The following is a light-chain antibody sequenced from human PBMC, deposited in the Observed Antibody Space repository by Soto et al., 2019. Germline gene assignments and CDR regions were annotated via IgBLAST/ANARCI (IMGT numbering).Light chain of an antibody. CDR1: QTLLYSYNKKDC. J-gene: IGKJ5*01. Sequence: DIVMTQSPDSLAVSLGERATINCKSSQTLLYSYNKKDCISWYQQRPGQSPKVLISWASTRESGVPDRFSGAGSGTDFTLTISRLEPEDFALYYCQQHDILPITFGQGTRLEI. CDR3: QQHDILPIT. CDR2: WAS. V-gene: IGKV4-1*01.